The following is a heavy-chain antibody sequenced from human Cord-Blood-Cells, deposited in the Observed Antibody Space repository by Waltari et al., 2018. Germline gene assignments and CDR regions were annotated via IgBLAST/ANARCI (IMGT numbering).Heavy chain of an antibody. V-gene: IGHV4-34*01. CDR1: GGSFSGYY. CDR3: ARVRAARSYFDY. CDR2: INHSGST. D-gene: IGHD6-6*01. J-gene: IGHJ4*02. Sequence: QVQLQQWGAGLLKPSETLSLTCAVSGGSFSGYYWTWIRQPPGKGLEWIGEINHSGSTNYNPSLKSRVTISVDTSKNQFSLKLSSVTAADTAVYYCARVRAARSYFDYWGQGTLVTVSS.